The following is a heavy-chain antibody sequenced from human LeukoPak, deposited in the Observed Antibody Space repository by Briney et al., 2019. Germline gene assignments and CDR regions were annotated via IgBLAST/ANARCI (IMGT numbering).Heavy chain of an antibody. J-gene: IGHJ4*02. V-gene: IGHV4-59*08. CDR1: GGSISSYY. CDR2: IYYSGST. CDR3: AGAPSGSLRYFDWSQNHY. Sequence: PSETLSLTCTVSGGSISSYYWSWIRQPPGKGLEWIGYIYYSGSTNYNPSLKSRVTISVDTSKNQFSLKVSSVTVADTAVYFCAGAPSGSLRYFDWSQNHYWGQGALVTVSS. D-gene: IGHD3-9*01.